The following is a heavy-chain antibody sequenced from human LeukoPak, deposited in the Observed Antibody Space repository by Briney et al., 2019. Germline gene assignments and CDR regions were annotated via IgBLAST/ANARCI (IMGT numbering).Heavy chain of an antibody. CDR1: GDSVFSDGVA. Sequence: SQTLSLTCAISGDSVFSDGVAWNWIRQSTSRGLEWLGRTYYRSQWFRDYAESVKSRITIDPDTSKNQFSLQLNSVTPEDTAVYYCARDLYCSTYSCAFANWGQGTLV. D-gene: IGHD6-25*01. J-gene: IGHJ4*02. V-gene: IGHV6-1*01. CDR3: ARDLYCSTYSCAFAN. CDR2: TYYRSQWFR.